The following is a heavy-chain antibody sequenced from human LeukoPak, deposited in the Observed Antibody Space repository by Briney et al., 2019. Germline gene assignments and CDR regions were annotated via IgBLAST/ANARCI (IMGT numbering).Heavy chain of an antibody. D-gene: IGHD1-7*01. Sequence: ASETLSLTCTVSGGSISSYYWSWIRRPPGKGLEWIGYIYYSGSTNYNPSLKSRVTISVDTSKNQFSLKLSSVTAADTAVYYCARRNYGYQYYFDYWGQGTLVTVSS. J-gene: IGHJ4*02. V-gene: IGHV4-59*08. CDR1: GGSISSYY. CDR2: IYYSGST. CDR3: ARRNYGYQYYFDY.